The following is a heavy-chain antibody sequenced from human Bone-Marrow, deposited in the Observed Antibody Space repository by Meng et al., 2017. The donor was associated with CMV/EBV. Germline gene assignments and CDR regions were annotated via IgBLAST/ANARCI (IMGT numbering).Heavy chain of an antibody. J-gene: IGHJ4*02. V-gene: IGHV1-8*01. CDR3: ATGVADFEY. D-gene: IGHD6-19*01. CDR2: MNPNSGNT. CDR1: GYTFTSYD. Sequence: QVQLVQSGAEVKKPGASVKVSCKASGYTFTSYDINSVRQAAGQGLEWMGWMNPNSGNTDYAQKFQGRVTMTRNISKSTAYMDLSSLRSEDTAVYYCATGVADFEYWGQGTLVTV.